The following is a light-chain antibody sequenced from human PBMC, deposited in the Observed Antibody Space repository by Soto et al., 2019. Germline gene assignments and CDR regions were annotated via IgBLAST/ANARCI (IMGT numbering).Light chain of an antibody. J-gene: IGLJ2*01. Sequence: QSVLTQPPSASGTPGQRVTISCSGSSSNIGSNYVYWYQQLPGTAPKLLIYSNNQRPSGVPDRFSGSKSGTSASLASSGRRSEDEADYYCEAWDDSLSGHVVFGGGPKVTVL. V-gene: IGLV1-47*02. CDR1: SSNIGSNY. CDR3: EAWDDSLSGHVV. CDR2: SNN.